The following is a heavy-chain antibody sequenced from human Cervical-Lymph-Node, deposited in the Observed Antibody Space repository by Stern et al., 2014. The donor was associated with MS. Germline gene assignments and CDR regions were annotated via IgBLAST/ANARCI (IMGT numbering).Heavy chain of an antibody. D-gene: IGHD1-14*01. CDR3: ARQGVLTGTTTPYPYYAMDV. CDR1: GGTFNNYA. CDR2: IIPIFSPA. V-gene: IGHV1-69*01. Sequence: QVQLVQSGAEVRKPGSSVKVSCKASGGTFNNYAISWVRQAPGQGLEWMGGIIPIFSPANYARKFRGRVTFTADESTSTVYMELSSLRSEDAAIYYCARQGVLTGTTTPYPYYAMDVWGQGTTVTVSS. J-gene: IGHJ6*02.